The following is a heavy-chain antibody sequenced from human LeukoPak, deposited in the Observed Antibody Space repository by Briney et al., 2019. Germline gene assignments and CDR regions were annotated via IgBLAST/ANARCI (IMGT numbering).Heavy chain of an antibody. J-gene: IGHJ4*02. CDR1: GFTVSSNY. CDR3: AKAYGHYYDSSGYYYMDYFDY. CDR2: IYSGGST. D-gene: IGHD3-22*01. V-gene: IGHV3-53*01. Sequence: PGGSLRLSCAASGFTVSSNYMSWVRQAPGKGLEWVSVIYSGGSTYYADSVKGRFTISRDNSKNTLYLQMNSLRAEDTAVYYCAKAYGHYYDSSGYYYMDYFDYWGQGTLVTVSS.